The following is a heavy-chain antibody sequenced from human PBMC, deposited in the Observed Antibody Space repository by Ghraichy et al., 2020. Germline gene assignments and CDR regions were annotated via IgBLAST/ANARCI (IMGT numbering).Heavy chain of an antibody. CDR3: ASMLGYCSGGSCYPTGLDDAFDI. D-gene: IGHD2-15*01. Sequence: ASVKVSCKASGYTFTRYDLNWVRQATGQGLEWMGWMNPNSGNTGYAQKFQGRVTMTRNTSISTAYMELSSLRSEDTAVYYCASMLGYCSGGSCYPTGLDDAFDIWGLVTIVTVS. CDR2: MNPNSGNT. V-gene: IGHV1-8*01. CDR1: GYTFTRYD. J-gene: IGHJ3*02.